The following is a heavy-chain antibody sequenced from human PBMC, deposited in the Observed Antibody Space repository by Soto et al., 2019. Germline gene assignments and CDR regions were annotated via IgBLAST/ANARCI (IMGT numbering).Heavy chain of an antibody. V-gene: IGHV2-5*02. CDR3: AHRLKKPGTYYDLWSGHVASYFDS. J-gene: IGHJ4*01. CDR2: IYWDGDK. Sequence: SGPTLVNPTQTLTLTCTFSGFSLSTSGVGVGWIRQPPGKALEWLALIYWDGDKRYSPSLKSRLTITKDTSENQVVLTMTNMDPVDTATYYCAHRLKKPGTYYDLWSGHVASYFDSWGQGTLDTVSS. CDR1: GFSLSTSGVG. D-gene: IGHD3-3*01.